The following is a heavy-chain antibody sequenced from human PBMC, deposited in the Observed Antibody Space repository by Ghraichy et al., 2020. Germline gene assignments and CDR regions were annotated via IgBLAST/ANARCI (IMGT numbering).Heavy chain of an antibody. V-gene: IGHV7-4-1*02. CDR1: GFIFTDYA. CDR3: VITSYNYWRPEY. CDR2: INTKTGNP. Sequence: ASVKVSCKASGFIFTDYALNWVRQAPGQGLEWMGWINTKTGNPTYGQGFTGQFVFSLDTSVRTAYLQINSLKAEDTAVYYCVITSYNYWRPEYWGQGTLVTVSS. J-gene: IGHJ4*02. D-gene: IGHD5-24*01.